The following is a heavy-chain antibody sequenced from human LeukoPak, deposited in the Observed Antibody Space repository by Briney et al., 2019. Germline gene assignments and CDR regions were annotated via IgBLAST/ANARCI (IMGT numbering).Heavy chain of an antibody. Sequence: SETLSLTCTVSGGSISSYYWSWIRQPPGKGLEWIGYIYYSGSTNYNPSLKSRVTISVDTSKNQFSLKLSSVTAADTAVYYCARASEMDHYFDYWGQGTLDTVSS. CDR2: IYYSGST. V-gene: IGHV4-59*01. D-gene: IGHD5-24*01. CDR1: GGSISSYY. CDR3: ARASEMDHYFDY. J-gene: IGHJ4*02.